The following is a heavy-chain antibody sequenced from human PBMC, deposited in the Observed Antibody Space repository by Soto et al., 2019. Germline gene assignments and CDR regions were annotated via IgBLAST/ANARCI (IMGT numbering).Heavy chain of an antibody. J-gene: IGHJ4*02. V-gene: IGHV1-18*01. CDR3: ARGRYGDY. CDR2: ISAHNGNT. D-gene: IGHD1-1*01. Sequence: QVHLVQSGAEVKKPGASVKVSCQGSGYAFTTYGITWVRQAPGQGLEWMGWISAHNGNTNDAQKLQGRVTVTRDTSTSTASMELRSLRYDDTAVYYCARGRYGDYWGQGALVTVSS. CDR1: GYAFTTYG.